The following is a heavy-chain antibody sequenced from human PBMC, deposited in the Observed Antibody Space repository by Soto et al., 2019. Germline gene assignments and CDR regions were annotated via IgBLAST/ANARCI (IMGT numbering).Heavy chain of an antibody. CDR1: GGSFSGYY. V-gene: IGHV4-34*01. J-gene: IGHJ4*02. CDR2: INHSGST. CDR3: ARLVRWYDYIWGSYRPHYFDY. Sequence: SETLSLTCAVYGGSFSGYYWSWIRQPPGKGLEWIGEINHSGSTNYNPSLKSRVTISVDTSKNQFSLKLSSVTAADTAVYYCARLVRWYDYIWGSYRPHYFDYWGQGTLVTVSS. D-gene: IGHD3-16*02.